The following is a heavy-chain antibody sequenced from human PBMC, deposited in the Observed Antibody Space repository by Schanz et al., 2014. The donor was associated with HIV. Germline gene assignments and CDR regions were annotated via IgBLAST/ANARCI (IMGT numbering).Heavy chain of an antibody. V-gene: IGHV3-23*04. CDR1: GFNFNSYG. Sequence: EQLVASGGGVVQPGRSLRLSCVASGFNFNSYGMHWVRQAPGKGLEWVSSISGSGVSTFYAGSVKGRFAISRDKSKNTLYLQMNSLRVEDTAVYYCAKMARSVAANTNFDYWGQGTLVTVSS. D-gene: IGHD6-19*01. CDR2: ISGSGVST. J-gene: IGHJ4*02. CDR3: AKMARSVAANTNFDY.